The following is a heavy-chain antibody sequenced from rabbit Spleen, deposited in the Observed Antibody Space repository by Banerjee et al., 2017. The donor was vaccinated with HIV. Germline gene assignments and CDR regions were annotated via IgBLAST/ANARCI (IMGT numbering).Heavy chain of an antibody. J-gene: IGHJ6*01. D-gene: IGHD8-1*01. Sequence: QSLEESGGGLVQPEGSLTLTCTASGFSFSIYYYMCWVRQAPGKGLEWIGCIDAGSSDSTHYASWAKGRFTISSTSSTTVTLQMTSLTVADTATYFCARDTGSSFSTYGMDLWGPGTLVTVS. CDR1: GFSFSIYYY. CDR3: ARDTGSSFSTYGMDL. V-gene: IGHV1S40*01. CDR2: IDAGSSDST.